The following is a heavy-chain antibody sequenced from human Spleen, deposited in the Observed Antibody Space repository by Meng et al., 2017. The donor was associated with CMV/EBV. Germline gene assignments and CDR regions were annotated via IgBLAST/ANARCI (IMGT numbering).Heavy chain of an antibody. Sequence: GESLKISCAASGFTFSVYSLHWVRQAPGKGLEWVAVISYDGSIKYYADSVKGRFTISRDNAKNSLYLQMNSLRAEDTAVYYCTRVNQLLIAGNKDDYYYYGMDVWGQGTTVTVSS. D-gene: IGHD2-2*01. CDR1: GFTFSVYS. CDR2: ISYDGSIK. CDR3: TRVNQLLIAGNKDDYYYYGMDV. J-gene: IGHJ6*02. V-gene: IGHV3-30*03.